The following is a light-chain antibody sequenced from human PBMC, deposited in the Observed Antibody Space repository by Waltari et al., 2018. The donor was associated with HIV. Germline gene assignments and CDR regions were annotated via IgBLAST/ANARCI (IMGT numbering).Light chain of an antibody. CDR2: GAS. J-gene: IGKJ4*01. CDR3: QQYSNSPLT. Sequence: EIVLTQSPGTLSLSPGERATLFCRASQSVTSTYLAWYQHKPGQAPRLLIYGASTRATGIPDRFSGSGSGTDFTLTISRLEPEDFAMYFCQQYSNSPLTFGGGTKVEIK. V-gene: IGKV3-20*01. CDR1: QSVTSTY.